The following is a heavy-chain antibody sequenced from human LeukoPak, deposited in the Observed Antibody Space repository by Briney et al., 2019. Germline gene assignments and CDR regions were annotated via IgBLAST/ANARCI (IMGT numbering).Heavy chain of an antibody. J-gene: IGHJ4*02. CDR2: ISSSSNTI. Sequence: GGSLRLSCAASGFTFSSHWMHWVRQAPGKGLEWISYISSSSNTIYYADSVKGRFTISRDNAKNSLYLEMNSLRAEDTAVYYCAPGYCSSSSCSHYFDYWGQGTLVTVSS. V-gene: IGHV3-48*01. CDR1: GFTFSSHW. D-gene: IGHD2-2*01. CDR3: APGYCSSSSCSHYFDY.